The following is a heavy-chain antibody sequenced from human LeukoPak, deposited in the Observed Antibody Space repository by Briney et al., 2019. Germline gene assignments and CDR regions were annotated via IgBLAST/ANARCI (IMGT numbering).Heavy chain of an antibody. V-gene: IGHV1-8*03. Sequence: ASVKVSCKASGYTFTSYDINWVRQATGQGLEWMGWMNPNSGNTGYAQKFQGRVTITRNTSISTAYMELSSLGSEDTAVYYCASSPYFYGSGPIGSFDIWGQGTMVTVSS. CDR1: GYTFTSYD. J-gene: IGHJ3*02. D-gene: IGHD3-10*01. CDR2: MNPNSGNT. CDR3: ASSPYFYGSGPIGSFDI.